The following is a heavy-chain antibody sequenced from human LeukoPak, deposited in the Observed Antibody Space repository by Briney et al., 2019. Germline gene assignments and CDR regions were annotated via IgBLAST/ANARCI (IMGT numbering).Heavy chain of an antibody. J-gene: IGHJ4*02. CDR1: GFTFSSYA. V-gene: IGHV3-23*01. CDR3: AKEDPAIILGIDY. Sequence: GGSLRLSCAASGFTFSSYAMSWVRQAPGKGLEWVSAVTGSGGSTYYADSVRGRFTISRDNSKNTLFLQLDSLRVEDTAIYYCAKEDPAIILGIDYWGQGALVIVSS. CDR2: VTGSGGST. D-gene: IGHD5-18*01.